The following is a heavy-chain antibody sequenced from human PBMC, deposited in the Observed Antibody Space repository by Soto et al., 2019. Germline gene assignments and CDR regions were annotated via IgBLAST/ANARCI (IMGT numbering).Heavy chain of an antibody. Sequence: SETLSLTCAVYGGSFSGYYWSWIRQPPGKGLEWIGEINHSGSTNYNPSLKSRVTISVDTSKNQFSLKLSSVTAADTAVYYCARGVVVVAAHFDYWGQGTLVTV. CDR1: GGSFSGYY. CDR2: INHSGST. J-gene: IGHJ4*02. D-gene: IGHD2-15*01. V-gene: IGHV4-34*01. CDR3: ARGVVVVAAHFDY.